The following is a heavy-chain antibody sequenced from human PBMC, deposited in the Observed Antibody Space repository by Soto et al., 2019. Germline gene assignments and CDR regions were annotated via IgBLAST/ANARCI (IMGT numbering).Heavy chain of an antibody. Sequence: QVQLVQSGAEVKKPGASVKVSCKASGYTFTSYGISWVGQAPGQGLARMGWNSAYNGNTNYAQKLQGRVTMTTDTTSSTAYTELRSLRSDDTAVYYCSRDAVRSSPNWFDPWGQGTLVTVSS. CDR3: SRDAVRSSPNWFDP. CDR2: NSAYNGNT. CDR1: GYTFTSYG. V-gene: IGHV1-18*01. J-gene: IGHJ5*02.